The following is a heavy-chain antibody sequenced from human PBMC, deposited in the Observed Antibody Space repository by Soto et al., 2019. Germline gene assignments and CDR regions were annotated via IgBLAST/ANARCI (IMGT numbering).Heavy chain of an antibody. J-gene: IGHJ3*02. D-gene: IGHD3-3*02. CDR3: AHAFGGTSWPNDAFDI. CDR1: GFSLSGDGVG. V-gene: IGHV2-5*02. CDR2: IYWDGDQ. Sequence: SGPTLVNPTQSLTLTCTVSGFSLSGDGVGVGWIRQPPGKALEWLALIYWDGDQRYSPSLKTRLTITKDTSKNQVVLTMTNMDPVDTATYYCAHAFGGTSWPNDAFDIWGQGTVVTVSS.